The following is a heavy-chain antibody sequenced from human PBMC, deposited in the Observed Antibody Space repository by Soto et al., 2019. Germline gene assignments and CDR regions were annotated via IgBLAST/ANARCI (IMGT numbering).Heavy chain of an antibody. D-gene: IGHD3-9*01. CDR3: ARGVVLRYFDSSRKRFDP. CDR1: GESFY. J-gene: IGHJ5*02. CDR2: INRRGGT. V-gene: IGHV4-34*01. Sequence: PSETLSLTCAVCGESFYWTWIRQTPAKGLEWIGEINRRGGTKYNPSLQNRLTMSLDTSKNLFSLKLTSVTAADTAVYYCARGVVLRYFDSSRKRFDPWGQGTPVNVSS.